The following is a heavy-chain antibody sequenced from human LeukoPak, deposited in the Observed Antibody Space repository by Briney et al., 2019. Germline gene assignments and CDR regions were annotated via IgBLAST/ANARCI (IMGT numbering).Heavy chain of an antibody. D-gene: IGHD5-18*01. CDR2: ISSSGNTI. CDR1: GFTFSGYS. Sequence: GGSLRLSCAASGFTFSGYSMNWVRQAPGKGLEWVSYISSSGNTIDYADSVKGRFTISRDNAKNSLYLQMVSLRAEDTAVYYCARLRGYSYGYGDYWGQGTLVTVSP. J-gene: IGHJ4*02. CDR3: ARLRGYSYGYGDY. V-gene: IGHV3-48*04.